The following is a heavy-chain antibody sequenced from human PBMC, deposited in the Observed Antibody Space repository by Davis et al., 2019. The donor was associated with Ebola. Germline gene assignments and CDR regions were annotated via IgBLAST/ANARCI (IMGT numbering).Heavy chain of an antibody. J-gene: IGHJ6*02. V-gene: IGHV3-30*03. Sequence: GGSLRLSCAASGFTFSSYGMHWVRQAPGKGLEWVAVISYDGSNKYYADSVKGRFTISRDNSKNTLYLQMNSLRTDDTAVYFCARGLLPYGLDLWGQGTTVTVSS. CDR2: ISYDGSNK. D-gene: IGHD2-15*01. CDR3: ARGLLPYGLDL. CDR1: GFTFSSYG.